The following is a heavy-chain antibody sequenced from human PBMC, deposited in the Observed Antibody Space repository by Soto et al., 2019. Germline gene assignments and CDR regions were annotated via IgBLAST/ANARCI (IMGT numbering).Heavy chain of an antibody. J-gene: IGHJ6*02. CDR3: AKALYSSSWSPNYYYGMDV. V-gene: IGHV3-30*18. CDR1: GFTFSSYG. D-gene: IGHD6-13*01. Sequence: PGGSLRLSCAVSGFTFSSYGMHWVRQAPGKGLEWVAVISYDGSNTYYADSVKGRFTISRDNSKNTLYLQMNSLRAEDTAVYYCAKALYSSSWSPNYYYGMDVWGQGTTVTVSS. CDR2: ISYDGSNT.